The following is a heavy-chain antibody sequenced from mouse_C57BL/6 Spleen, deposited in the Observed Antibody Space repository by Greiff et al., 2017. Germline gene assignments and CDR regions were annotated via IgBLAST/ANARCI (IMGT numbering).Heavy chain of an antibody. CDR3: ARGVYDGYSDWYFDV. CDR1: GYSITSCYY. J-gene: IGHJ1*03. CDR2: ISYDGSN. V-gene: IGHV3-6*01. D-gene: IGHD2-3*01. Sequence: ESGPGLVKPSQSLSLTCSVTGYSITSCYYWNWIRQFPGNQLEWMGYISYDGSNNYNPSLKNRISITRDTSKNQFFLKLNSVTTEDTATYYCARGVYDGYSDWYFDVWGTGTTVTVSS.